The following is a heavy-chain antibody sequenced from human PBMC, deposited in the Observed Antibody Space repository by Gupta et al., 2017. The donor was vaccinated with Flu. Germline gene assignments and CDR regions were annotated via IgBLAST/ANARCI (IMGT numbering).Heavy chain of an antibody. J-gene: IGHJ4*02. V-gene: IGHV3-9*01. CDR1: FFEYS. Sequence: FFEYSMHWVRQAPGKGLEWVAGISWDSVYIGYADSVKGRFTISRDNGKHSVYLQMDSLGAEDTALYYCARSERTKGYYFDYWGQGNQVTVSS. D-gene: IGHD2-15*01. CDR3: ARSERTKGYYFDY. CDR2: ISWDSVYI.